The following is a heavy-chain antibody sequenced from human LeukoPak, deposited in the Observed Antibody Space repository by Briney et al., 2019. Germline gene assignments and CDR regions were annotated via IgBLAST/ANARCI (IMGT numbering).Heavy chain of an antibody. CDR3: ATGRVQLDY. CDR1: GFIFDGYA. CDR2: VSKDGSAT. V-gene: IGHV3-30*03. D-gene: IGHD3-10*01. Sequence: GGSLRLSCAASGFIFDGYAMNWVRQAPGKGLEWVAQVSKDGSATFYADSVRGRFTIFRDNSKNTLSLQMDNLRVDDTAVYFCATGRVQLDYWGQGALVSVSS. J-gene: IGHJ4*02.